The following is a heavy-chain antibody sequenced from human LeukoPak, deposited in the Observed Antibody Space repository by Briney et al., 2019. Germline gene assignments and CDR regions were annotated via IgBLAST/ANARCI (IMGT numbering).Heavy chain of an antibody. J-gene: IGHJ3*02. CDR3: TRRGNMSSHAFDI. V-gene: IGHV3-11*01. CDR2: IKSSDTST. D-gene: IGHD2/OR15-2a*01. Sequence: GGSLRLSCAASGFSFSDSYMSWIRQAPGQGLEWLSYIKSSDTSTFYADSVKGRFTVSRDNAKNSLYLQMNSLRAEDTAVYYCTRRGNMSSHAFDIWGQGTVVTVSS. CDR1: GFSFSDSY.